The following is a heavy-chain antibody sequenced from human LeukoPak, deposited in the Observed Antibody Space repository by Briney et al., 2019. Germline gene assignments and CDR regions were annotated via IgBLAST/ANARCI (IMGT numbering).Heavy chain of an antibody. V-gene: IGHV4-38-2*02. CDR3: ARDTAAAGNFDY. J-gene: IGHJ4*02. CDR2: LYPSGIT. Sequence: PAETLSLTCDVSGYSISSGYYWVWIRRPPGKGLEWIGNLYPSGITYYNPSLKSRVTISVDTSKNQFSLNLSSVTAADTAVYYCARDTAAAGNFDYWGQGTLVTVSS. CDR1: GYSISSGYY. D-gene: IGHD6-13*01.